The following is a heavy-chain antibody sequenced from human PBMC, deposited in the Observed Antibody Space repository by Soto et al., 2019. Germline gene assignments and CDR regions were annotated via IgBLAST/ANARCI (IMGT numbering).Heavy chain of an antibody. Sequence: ASVKGSWTACGYGFTDYHVHWLRQAPGQGLAWLGRINPKSGGTSTAQKFQGWVTMTTDTSISTASMELTRLTSDDTAIYYCASGDSTDCSTRWGSFYENHDMVVWG. CDR3: ASGDSTDCSTRWGSFYENHDMVV. CDR1: GYGFTDYH. V-gene: IGHV1-2*04. CDR2: INPKSGGT. J-gene: IGHJ6*02. D-gene: IGHD2-8*01.